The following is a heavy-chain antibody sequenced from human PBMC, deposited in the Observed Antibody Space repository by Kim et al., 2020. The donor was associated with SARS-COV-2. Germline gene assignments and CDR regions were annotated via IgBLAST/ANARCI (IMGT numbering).Heavy chain of an antibody. Sequence: ASVKVSCKASGYTFTSYAMNWVRQAPGQGLEWMGWINTNTGNPTYAQGFTGRFVFSLDTSVSTAYLQISSLKAEDTAVYYCARGVRSKYRNIVFDYWGQGTLVTVSS. CDR1: GYTFTSYA. CDR3: ARGVRSKYRNIVFDY. V-gene: IGHV7-4-1*02. J-gene: IGHJ4*02. D-gene: IGHD3-16*02. CDR2: INTNTGNP.